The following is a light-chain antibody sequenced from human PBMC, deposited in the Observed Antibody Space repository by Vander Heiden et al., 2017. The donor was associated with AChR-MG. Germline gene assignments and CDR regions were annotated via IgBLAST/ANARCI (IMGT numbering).Light chain of an antibody. Sequence: EIVLTQSPGTLSLSPGERATVSCRASQSGARSYFAWYQQKPGQARRLLIRSASGRATGIPDRFGGSGSGTDFTLTISRLEPEDFAVYYCQDYGGPGTFGQGTKVEI. CDR2: SAS. J-gene: IGKJ1*01. CDR1: QSGARSY. V-gene: IGKV3-20*01. CDR3: QDYGGPGT.